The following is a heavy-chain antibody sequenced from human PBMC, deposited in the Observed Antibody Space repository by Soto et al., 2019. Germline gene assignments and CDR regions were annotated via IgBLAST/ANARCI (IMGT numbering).Heavy chain of an antibody. D-gene: IGHD6-13*01. CDR3: ASRHSSPYFDY. J-gene: IGHJ4*02. V-gene: IGHV4-34*01. Sequence: SETLSLTCAVYGGSFSGYYWNWIRQPPGKGLEWIGEINHSGSTNYNPSLKSRVTISVDTSKNQFSLKLSSVTAADTAVYYCASRHSSPYFDYWGQGTLVTVSS. CDR1: GGSFSGYY. CDR2: INHSGST.